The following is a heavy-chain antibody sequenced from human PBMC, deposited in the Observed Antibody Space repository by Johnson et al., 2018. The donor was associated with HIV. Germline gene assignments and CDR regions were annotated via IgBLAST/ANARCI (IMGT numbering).Heavy chain of an antibody. CDR1: GFTFTYYA. CDR2: ISGSVGST. Sequence: VQLVESGGGLVQPGGSLRLSCAASGFTFTYYAMSWVRQAPGKGLEWVSGISGSVGSTYYAASVLGRFTISRDNSKHQLFLQLNSLRAEDTAVYDCAKHSSSWYDDAFDIWGQGTMVTVSS. J-gene: IGHJ3*02. V-gene: IGHV3-23*04. D-gene: IGHD6-13*01. CDR3: AKHSSSWYDDAFDI.